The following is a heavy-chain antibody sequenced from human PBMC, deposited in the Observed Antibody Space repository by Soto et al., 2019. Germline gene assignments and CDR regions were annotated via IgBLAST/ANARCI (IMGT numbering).Heavy chain of an antibody. J-gene: IGHJ5*02. CDR2: ISGSGGST. D-gene: IGHD4-17*01. V-gene: IGHV3-23*01. CDR3: AKSRFQNDYGDYVGDWFDP. Sequence: PVGSLRLSCAASGFTFSSYAMSWVRQAPGKGLEWVSAISGSGGSTYYADSVKGRFTISRDNSKNTLYLQMNSLRAEDTAVYYCAKSRFQNDYGDYVGDWFDPWGQGTLVTVSS. CDR1: GFTFSSYA.